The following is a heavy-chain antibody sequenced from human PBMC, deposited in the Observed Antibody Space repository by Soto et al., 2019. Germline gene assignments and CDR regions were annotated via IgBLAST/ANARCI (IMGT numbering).Heavy chain of an antibody. Sequence: PGGSLRLSCAASGFTFSSYSMNWVRQAPGKGLEWVSSISSSSSYIYYADSVKGRFTISRDNAKNSLYLQMNSLRAEDTAVYYCARGDSSGYYPISPPPWPYYYYGMDVWGQGTTVTVSS. J-gene: IGHJ6*02. CDR2: ISSSSSYI. CDR1: GFTFSSYS. D-gene: IGHD3-22*01. V-gene: IGHV3-21*01. CDR3: ARGDSSGYYPISPPPWPYYYYGMDV.